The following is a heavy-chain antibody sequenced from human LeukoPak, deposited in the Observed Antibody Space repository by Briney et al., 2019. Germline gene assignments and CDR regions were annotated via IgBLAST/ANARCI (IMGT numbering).Heavy chain of an antibody. D-gene: IGHD2-15*01. CDR2: IKEDGSEK. V-gene: IGHV3-7*03. CDR3: ASPGYCSGSVCYSGYLQH. J-gene: IGHJ1*01. Sequence: PGGSLRLSCAASGFTFSSYWITWVRQAPGEGLAWVANIKEDGSEKYYVDSVKGRFTISRDSSKNTLYLQMHSLRAEDTAVYYCASPGYCSGSVCYSGYLQHWGQGTLVTVST. CDR1: GFTFSSYW.